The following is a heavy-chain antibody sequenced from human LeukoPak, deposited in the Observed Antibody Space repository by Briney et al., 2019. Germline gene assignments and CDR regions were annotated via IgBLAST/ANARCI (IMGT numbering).Heavy chain of an antibody. CDR1: GFALNHYS. V-gene: IGHV3-23*01. CDR3: AKEMGDYVWGSYDASDI. CDR2: ISGSGVST. D-gene: IGHD3-16*01. Sequence: TGGSLRLSCAASGFALNHYSLNWVRQAPGKGLEWVSLISGSGVSTYYADSVKGRFTISRDNSKNTLYLQMNSLRAEDTAVYYCAKEMGDYVWGSYDASDIWGQGTMVTVSS. J-gene: IGHJ3*02.